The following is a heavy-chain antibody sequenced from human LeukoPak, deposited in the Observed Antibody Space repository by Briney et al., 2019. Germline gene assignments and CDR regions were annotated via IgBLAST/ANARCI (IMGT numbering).Heavy chain of an antibody. Sequence: GGSLRLSCAASGFTFSTYSMSWVRQAPGKGLEWVSSIYGSSTSIYYAGSVKGRFTISRDNAKNSLYLHMNSLRAEDTAVYSCAREEGKQQMEAFDYWGQGALVTVSS. V-gene: IGHV3-21*06. D-gene: IGHD6-13*01. CDR1: GFTFSTYS. J-gene: IGHJ4*02. CDR2: IYGSSTSI. CDR3: AREEGKQQMEAFDY.